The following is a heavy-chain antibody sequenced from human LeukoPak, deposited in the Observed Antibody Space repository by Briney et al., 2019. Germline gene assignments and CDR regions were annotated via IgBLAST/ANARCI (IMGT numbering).Heavy chain of an antibody. CDR1: GCTFDDYA. D-gene: IGHD3-9*01. V-gene: IGHV3-43*02. J-gene: IGHJ4*02. CDR3: AKERGYDILTGENDY. CDR2: ISGDGGST. Sequence: GGTLRLSCAVSGCTFDDYALHWVRQAPGKGLEWVSLISGDGGSTYYADSVKGRFIILRDNSKNSLYLQMNSLRTEDPALYYCAKERGYDILTGENDYRGQGTPVTVSS.